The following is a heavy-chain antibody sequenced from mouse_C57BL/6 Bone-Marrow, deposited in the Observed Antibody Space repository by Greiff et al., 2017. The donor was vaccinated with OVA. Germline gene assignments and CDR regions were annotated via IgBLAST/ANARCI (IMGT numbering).Heavy chain of an antibody. Sequence: QVTLKESGPGILQSSQTLSLTCSFSGFSLSTSGMGVSWIRQPSGKGLEWLAHIYWDDDKRYNPSLKSRLTISKDTSRNQVFLKSTSVDTADTATYYCARRGGYYYGSSYVYAMDYWGQGTSVTGAS. CDR1: GFSLSTSGMG. D-gene: IGHD1-1*01. CDR2: IYWDDDK. V-gene: IGHV8-12*01. CDR3: ARRGGYYYGSSYVYAMDY. J-gene: IGHJ4*01.